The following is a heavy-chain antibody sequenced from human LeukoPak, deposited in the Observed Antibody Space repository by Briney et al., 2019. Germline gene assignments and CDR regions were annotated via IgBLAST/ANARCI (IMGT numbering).Heavy chain of an antibody. Sequence: GGSLRLSCAASGFTFSGYWMHWVRQAPGKGPVWVSRINSDGSSTSYADSVKGRFTISRDNAKNRLYLQMNSLRAEDTAVYYCARSVGSWFDPWGQGTLVTVSS. CDR1: GFTFSGYW. CDR3: ARSVGSWFDP. CDR2: INSDGSST. D-gene: IGHD6-25*01. J-gene: IGHJ5*02. V-gene: IGHV3-74*01.